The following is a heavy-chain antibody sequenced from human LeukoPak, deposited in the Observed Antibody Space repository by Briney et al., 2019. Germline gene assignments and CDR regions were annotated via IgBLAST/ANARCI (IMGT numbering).Heavy chain of an antibody. D-gene: IGHD3-10*02. Sequence: PSETLSLTCSVFADSTNNYYWTWIRQPPGKGLEWVGNMHPGGTTKFHPSLEGRVTMSIDTSNKQFSLRLRSVTAADTATYYCAKTGSLFGRFLDHWGPGALVIVSS. CDR2: MHPGGTT. CDR3: AKTGSLFGRFLDH. V-gene: IGHV4-59*01. CDR1: ADSTNNYY. J-gene: IGHJ4*02.